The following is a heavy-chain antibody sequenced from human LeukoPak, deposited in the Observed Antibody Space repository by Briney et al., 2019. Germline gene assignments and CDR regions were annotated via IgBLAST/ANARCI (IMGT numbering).Heavy chain of an antibody. V-gene: IGHV3-23*01. J-gene: IGHJ5*02. CDR3: AKDPNGWPTSLDP. D-gene: IGHD2-2*01. CDR2: ISSSGGTT. CDR1: GFTFSTYA. Sequence: GGSLRLSCAASGFTFSTYAVNWVRQAPGQGLEWVSAISSSGGTTYYADSVKGRFTISRDNSKSTPYLQLNSLRAEDTAVYYCAKDPNGWPTSLDPWGQGALVTVSA.